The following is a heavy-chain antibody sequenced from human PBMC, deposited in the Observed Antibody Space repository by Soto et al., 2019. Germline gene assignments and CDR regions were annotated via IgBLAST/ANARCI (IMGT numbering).Heavy chain of an antibody. CDR1: GFTFSSYA. V-gene: IGHV3-30-3*01. J-gene: IGHJ4*02. Sequence: GGSVRLSCAASGFTFSSYAMHWVRQAPGKGLEWVAVISYDGSNKYYADSVKGRFTISRDNSKTTLYLQMNGLSAEDTAVYYCAKVPLRYCTNGVCSLFDYWGQGTLVTVSS. CDR2: ISYDGSNK. D-gene: IGHD2-8*01. CDR3: AKVPLRYCTNGVCSLFDY.